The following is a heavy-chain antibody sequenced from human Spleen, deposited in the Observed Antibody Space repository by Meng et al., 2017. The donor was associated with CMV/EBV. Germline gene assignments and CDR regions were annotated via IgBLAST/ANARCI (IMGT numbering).Heavy chain of an antibody. D-gene: IGHD5-18*01. V-gene: IGHV4-34*01. J-gene: IGHJ4*02. Sequence: AFSDYYWSWIRQPPGKGLEWSGEINDSGGTNYHPSLKSRVTISVDTSKNQFSLKLNSVTAADTAVYYCARGGFGDTSMVTELYFDYWGQGILVTVSS. CDR2: INDSGGT. CDR1: AFSDYY. CDR3: ARGGFGDTSMVTELYFDY.